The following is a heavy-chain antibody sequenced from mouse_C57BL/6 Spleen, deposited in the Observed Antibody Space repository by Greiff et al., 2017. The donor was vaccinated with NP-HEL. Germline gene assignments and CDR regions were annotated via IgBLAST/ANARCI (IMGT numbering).Heavy chain of an antibody. CDR3: ARVPYWYFDV. CDR2: INYDGSST. J-gene: IGHJ1*03. Sequence: EVMLVESEGGLVQPGRSMKLSCTASGFTFSDYYMAWVRQVPEKGLEWVANINYDGSSTYYLDSLKSRFIISRDNAKNILYLQMSSLKSEDTATYYCARVPYWYFDVWGTGTTVTVSS. V-gene: IGHV5-16*01. D-gene: IGHD2-14*01. CDR1: GFTFSDYY.